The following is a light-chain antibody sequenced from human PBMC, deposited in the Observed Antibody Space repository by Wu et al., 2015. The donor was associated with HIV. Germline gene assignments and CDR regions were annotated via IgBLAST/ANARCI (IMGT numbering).Light chain of an antibody. CDR3: QQYSTYSPS. CDR2: AAS. J-gene: IGKJ4*01. CDR1: QGISSY. V-gene: IGKV1-8*01. Sequence: AIRMTQSPSSLSASTGDRVTITCRASQGISSYLAWYQQKPGKAPKLLIYAASALQSGVPSRFSGSGSGTDFTLTISCLQSEDFATYYCQQYSTYSPSFGGGTKVEIK.